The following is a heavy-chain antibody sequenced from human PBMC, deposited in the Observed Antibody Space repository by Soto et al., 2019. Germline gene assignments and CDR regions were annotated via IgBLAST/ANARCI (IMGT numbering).Heavy chain of an antibody. CDR3: ARGSGRQVYNYYGMDV. D-gene: IGHD3-10*01. J-gene: IGHJ6*02. Sequence: PSETLSLTCTVSGGSISSYYWSWIRQPPGKGLEWIGYIYYSGSTNYNPSLKSRVTISVDKSKNQFSLKLSSVTAADTAVFYCARGSGRQVYNYYGMDVWGQGTTVTVSS. CDR1: GGSISSYY. V-gene: IGHV4-59*12. CDR2: IYYSGST.